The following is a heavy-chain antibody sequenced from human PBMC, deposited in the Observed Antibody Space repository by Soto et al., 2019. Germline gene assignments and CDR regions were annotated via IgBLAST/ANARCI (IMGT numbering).Heavy chain of an antibody. CDR2: VYWTGST. Sequence: PSDTLSLTCSVSVDSITTNGYYWGWIRQPPGKGLQWIGNVYWTGSTFSHPSLTSRVFISVDTSKNEFSLRLTSVTAADTAVYYCARSHYNYRLLIDYWGPGTMVTVSS. D-gene: IGHD3-16*02. V-gene: IGHV4-39*01. J-gene: IGHJ4*02. CDR3: ARSHYNYRLLIDY. CDR1: VDSITTNGYY.